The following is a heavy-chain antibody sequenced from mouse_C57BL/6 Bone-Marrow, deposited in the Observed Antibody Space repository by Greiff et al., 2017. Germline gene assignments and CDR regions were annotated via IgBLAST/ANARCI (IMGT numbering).Heavy chain of an antibody. Sequence: QVQLQQSGAELARPGASVKLSCKASGYTFTSYGISWVKQRTGQGLEWIGAIYPRSGNTYYNEQFKGKATLTADKSSSTAYMELRSLTSEDSAVYFCARSGSYSNYFAWFAYGGQGTLVTVSA. D-gene: IGHD2-5*01. CDR1: GYTFTSYG. J-gene: IGHJ3*01. V-gene: IGHV1-81*01. CDR3: ARSGSYSNYFAWFAY. CDR2: IYPRSGNT.